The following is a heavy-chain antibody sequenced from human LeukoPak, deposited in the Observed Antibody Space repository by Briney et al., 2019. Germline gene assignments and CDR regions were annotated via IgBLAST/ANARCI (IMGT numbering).Heavy chain of an antibody. V-gene: IGHV3-48*01. D-gene: IGHD3-22*01. J-gene: IGHJ4*02. CDR1: ELTFSSYS. CDR3: ARTRSSGFPDYFGH. CDR2: ITNSGNSK. Sequence: GGSLRLSCAASELTFSSYSMNWVRQAPGKGLEWVSYITNSGNSKSYADSVKGRFTISRDNTKNSLYLQMNGLRAEDTAVYYCARTRSSGFPDYFGHWGQGTLVTVSS.